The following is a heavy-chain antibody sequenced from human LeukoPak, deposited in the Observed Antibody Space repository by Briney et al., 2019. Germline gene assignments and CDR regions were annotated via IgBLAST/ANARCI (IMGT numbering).Heavy chain of an antibody. Sequence: PGESLRLSCAASGFIFSSYAMSWVRLAPGKGLEWISVINSSGGRTDYADSVKGRFTISRDNSKNTLYLQMNSLRAEDTAVYYCAKDSLGGYYGSGSYSDYWGQGTLVTVPT. CDR3: AKDSLGGYYGSGSYSDY. D-gene: IGHD3-10*01. V-gene: IGHV3-23*01. CDR2: INSSGGRT. CDR1: GFIFSSYA. J-gene: IGHJ4*02.